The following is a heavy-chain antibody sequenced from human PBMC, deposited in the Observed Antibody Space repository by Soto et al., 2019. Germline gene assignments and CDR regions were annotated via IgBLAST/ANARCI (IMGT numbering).Heavy chain of an antibody. V-gene: IGHV1-18*01. D-gene: IGHD1-26*01. J-gene: IGHJ4*02. CDR1: GYTFTSYS. CDR3: ARGGDSGSPLIDY. Sequence: ASVKVSCKASGYTFTSYSISWVRQAPGQGLEWMGWINVYNGNTKYAQKFQGRVTITADESTSTAYMELSSLRSEDTAVYYCARGGDSGSPLIDYWGQGILVTVSS. CDR2: INVYNGNT.